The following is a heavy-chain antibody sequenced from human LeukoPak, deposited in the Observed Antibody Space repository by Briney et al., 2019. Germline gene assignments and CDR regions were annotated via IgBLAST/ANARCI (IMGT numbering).Heavy chain of an antibody. CDR3: ARGRECDFWSGFHIRGPSFDP. CDR2: INPNSGGT. J-gene: IGHJ5*02. V-gene: IGHV1-2*02. Sequence: ASVKVSCKASGYTFTGYYMHWARQAPGQGLEWMGWINPNSGGTNYAQKFQGRVTMTRDTSISTTYMELSRLRSDDTAVYYCARGRECDFWSGFHIRGPSFDPWGQGTLVTVSS. CDR1: GYTFTGYY. D-gene: IGHD3-3*01.